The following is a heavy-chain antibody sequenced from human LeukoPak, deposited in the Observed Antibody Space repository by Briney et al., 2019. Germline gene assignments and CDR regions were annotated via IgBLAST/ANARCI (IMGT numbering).Heavy chain of an antibody. CDR1: GYTFTSYA. CDR2: INAGNGNT. V-gene: IGHV1-3*01. D-gene: IGHD2-15*01. Sequence: ASVKVSCKASGYTFTSYAMHWVRQAPGQRLEWMAWINAGNGNTKYSQRFQGRVTITRDTSASTAYMELSSLTPEDTAVYYCARDRKDSAPTWFDPWGQGTLVIVSS. CDR3: ARDRKDSAPTWFDP. J-gene: IGHJ5*02.